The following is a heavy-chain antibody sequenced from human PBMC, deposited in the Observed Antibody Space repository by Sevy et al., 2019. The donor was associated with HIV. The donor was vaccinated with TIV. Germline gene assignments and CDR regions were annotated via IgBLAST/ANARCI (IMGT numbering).Heavy chain of an antibody. V-gene: IGHV3-48*02. J-gene: IGHJ4*02. CDR2: IGTAAGVT. Sequence: GGSLRLSCAASGFTFNTYSLSWVRQTPGKGLEWLSFIGTAAGVTYYADSVKGRFTISRDNAKNSLYLQMNSLRDEYTAVYYCARCPGHYSIDYWGQGTLVTVSS. D-gene: IGHD2-21*01. CDR1: GFTFNTYS. CDR3: ARCPGHYSIDY.